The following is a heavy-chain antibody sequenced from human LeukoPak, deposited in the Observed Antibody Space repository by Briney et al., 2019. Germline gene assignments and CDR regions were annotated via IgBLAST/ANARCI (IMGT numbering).Heavy chain of an antibody. CDR3: ARGLLVLGFCFYYYMDV. CDR1: GGSISSYY. V-gene: IGHV4-59*01. CDR2: IYYSGST. Sequence: PSETLSLTCTVSGGSISSYYWSWIRQPPGKGLEWIGYIYYSGSTNYNPSLKSRVTISADTSKNQFSLNLSSVTAADTAVYYCARGLLVLGFCFYYYMDVWGKGTTVTVSS. D-gene: IGHD6-13*01. J-gene: IGHJ6*03.